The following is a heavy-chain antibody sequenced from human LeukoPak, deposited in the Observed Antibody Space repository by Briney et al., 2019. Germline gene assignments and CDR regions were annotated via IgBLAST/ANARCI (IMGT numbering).Heavy chain of an antibody. D-gene: IGHD3-22*01. CDR3: AREGYYDSSGYI. CDR1: GGTFSSYA. J-gene: IGHJ3*02. Sequence: ASVKVSCKASGGTFSSYAISWVRQAPGQGLEWMGRIIPIFGTANYAQKFQGRVTITTDESTSTAYMELSSLRSEDTAVYYCAREGYYDSSGYIWGQGTMVTVSS. CDR2: IIPIFGTA. V-gene: IGHV1-69*05.